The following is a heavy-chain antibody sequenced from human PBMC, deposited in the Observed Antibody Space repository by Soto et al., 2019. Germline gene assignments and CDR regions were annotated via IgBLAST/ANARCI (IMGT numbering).Heavy chain of an antibody. Sequence: PSETLSLTCSVSGGSISGYYWSWIRQPPGKGLEWIGYIYYSGSTNYNPSLKSRVTISLDTSKNQFSLKLSSVTTADTAVYFCARVSQTYYFDSSGYRELYFDYWGQGTLVTVS. J-gene: IGHJ4*02. V-gene: IGHV4-59*01. CDR2: IYYSGST. CDR3: ARVSQTYYFDSSGYRELYFDY. CDR1: GGSISGYY. D-gene: IGHD3-22*01.